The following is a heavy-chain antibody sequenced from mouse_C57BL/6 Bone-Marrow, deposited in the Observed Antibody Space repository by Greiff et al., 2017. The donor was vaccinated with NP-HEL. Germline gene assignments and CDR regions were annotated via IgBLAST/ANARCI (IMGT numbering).Heavy chain of an antibody. CDR3: ARRITTVVLDY. Sequence: QLQQPGAELVMPGASVKLSCKASGYTFTSYWMHWVKQRPGQGLEWIGEIDPSDSYTNYNQKFKGKSTLTVDKSSSTAYMQLSSLTSEDSAVYYCARRITTVVLDYWGQGTTLTVSS. CDR2: IDPSDSYT. J-gene: IGHJ2*01. CDR1: GYTFTSYW. D-gene: IGHD1-1*01. V-gene: IGHV1-69*01.